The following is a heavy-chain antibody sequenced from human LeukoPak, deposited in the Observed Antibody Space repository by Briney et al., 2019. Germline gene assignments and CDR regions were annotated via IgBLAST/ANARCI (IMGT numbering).Heavy chain of an antibody. CDR1: GGSISSYY. J-gene: IGHJ6*03. Sequence: PSETLSLTCTVSGGSISSYYWSWIRQPPGKGLEWIGYIYYSGSTNYNPSLKSRVTISVKTSKNQFSLKLSSVTATDTAVYYCARGSGWLPYYYYYYMDVWGKGTTVTISS. CDR3: ARGSGWLPYYYYYYMDV. D-gene: IGHD6-19*01. CDR2: IYYSGST. V-gene: IGHV4-59*01.